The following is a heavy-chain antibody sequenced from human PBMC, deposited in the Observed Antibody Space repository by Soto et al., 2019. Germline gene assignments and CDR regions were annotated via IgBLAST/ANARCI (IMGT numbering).Heavy chain of an antibody. CDR1: GFTFSSYA. J-gene: IGHJ3*02. Sequence: EVQLLESGGGLVQPGGSLRLSCAASGFTFSSYAMSWVRQAPGKGLEWVAAISGSGGSTYYADSVKGRFTISRDNSKNTLYLQMNSLRAEASGVYYCAKGMEGYSSGVVGFDIRVQGTMVTGSS. D-gene: IGHD6-19*01. CDR2: ISGSGGST. CDR3: AKGMEGYSSGVVGFDI. V-gene: IGHV3-23*01.